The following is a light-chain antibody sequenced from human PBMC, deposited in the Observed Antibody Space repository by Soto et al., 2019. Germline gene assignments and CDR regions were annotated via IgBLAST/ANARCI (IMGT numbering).Light chain of an antibody. CDR3: SSYTDTNTWV. V-gene: IGLV2-14*01. CDR1: GS. CDR2: HVS. Sequence: QSALTQPASVSGSPGQSITFSCTGTGSVSWYQQYPGKAPKLIIYHVSNRPSGISDRFSGSKSGNTASLTISGLQADDEADYYCSSYTDTNTWVFGGGTKVTVL. J-gene: IGLJ2*01.